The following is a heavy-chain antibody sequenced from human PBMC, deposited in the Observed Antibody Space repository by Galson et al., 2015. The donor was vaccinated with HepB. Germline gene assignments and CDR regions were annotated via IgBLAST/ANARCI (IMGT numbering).Heavy chain of an antibody. CDR3: ARYILGATRFFDY. Sequence: LRLSCAASGFTFSNYAMTWVRQAPGKGLDWVSSISASGGDTYYADSVKGRFTISRDSSKNTLYLQMNSLRAEDPALYYCARYILGATRFFDYWGQGTLVTVSS. CDR1: GFTFSNYA. CDR2: ISASGGDT. D-gene: IGHD1-26*01. J-gene: IGHJ4*02. V-gene: IGHV3-23*01.